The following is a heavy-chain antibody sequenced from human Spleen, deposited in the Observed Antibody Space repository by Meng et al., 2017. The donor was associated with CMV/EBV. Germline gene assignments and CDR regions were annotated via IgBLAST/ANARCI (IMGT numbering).Heavy chain of an antibody. CDR1: GFTFSSYE. Sequence: GESLKISCAASGFTFSSYELNWVRQAPGEGLEWLAYIAFSGAPIYYADSVKGRFTISRDNAKNTLYLQMNSLRAEDTAVYYCARGPSSGYYYSLGYWGQGTLVTVSS. J-gene: IGHJ4*02. CDR2: IAFSGAPI. CDR3: ARGPSSGYYYSLGY. V-gene: IGHV3-48*03. D-gene: IGHD3-22*01.